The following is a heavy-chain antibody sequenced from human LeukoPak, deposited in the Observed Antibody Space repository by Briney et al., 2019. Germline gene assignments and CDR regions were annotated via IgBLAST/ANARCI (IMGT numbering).Heavy chain of an antibody. CDR3: ARAPPYNRVDY. V-gene: IGHV1-46*01. CDR1: GYTFTSYY. Sequence: ASVTVSCTASGYTFTSYYMHWVRQAPGQGLEWMGIINPSGGSTSYAQKFQGRVTMTRDTSTSTVYMELSSLRSEDTAVYYCARAPPYNRVDYWGQGTLVTVSS. J-gene: IGHJ4*02. CDR2: INPSGGST. D-gene: IGHD1-14*01.